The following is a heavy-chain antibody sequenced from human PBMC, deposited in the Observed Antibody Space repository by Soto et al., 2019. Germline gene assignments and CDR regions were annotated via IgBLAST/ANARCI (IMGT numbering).Heavy chain of an antibody. V-gene: IGHV4-39*01. Sequence: SETLSLTCTVSCGSISSSSYYWGWIRQPPGKGLEWIGSIYYSGSTYYNPSLKSRVTISVDTSKNQFSLKLSSVTAADTAVYYCAGGPLGVFPYYYYRDFWGKGTTVPASS. J-gene: IGHJ6*03. CDR1: CGSISSSSYY. CDR2: IYYSGST. CDR3: AGGPLGVFPYYYYRDF. D-gene: IGHD3-10*01.